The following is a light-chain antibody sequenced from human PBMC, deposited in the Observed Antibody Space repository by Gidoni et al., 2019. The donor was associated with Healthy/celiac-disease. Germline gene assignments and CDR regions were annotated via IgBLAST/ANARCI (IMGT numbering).Light chain of an antibody. CDR2: YKSDSDM. CDR1: SGINVGTYR. V-gene: IGLV5-45*02. Sequence: QAVLTQPSSFSASPGASASLTCTLRSGINVGTYRIYWYQQKPGSPPQSLLGYKSDSDMQHGSGVPSRFSGSKDASANAGILLISGLQSEDEADYYCMIWHSSAWVFGGGTKLTVL. CDR3: MIWHSSAWV. J-gene: IGLJ3*02.